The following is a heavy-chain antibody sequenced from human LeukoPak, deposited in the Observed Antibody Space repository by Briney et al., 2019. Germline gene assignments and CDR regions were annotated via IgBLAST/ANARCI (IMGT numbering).Heavy chain of an antibody. V-gene: IGHV3-30*03. CDR3: ARGGTTLGRIREYFPH. CDR1: GFTFSSHW. Sequence: PGGSLRLSCAASGFTFSSHWMSWVRQAPGKGLEWVAVISYDGSKIYYSDSVNGRFTISRDNSKNTLYLQMNSLRAEDTAVYYCARGGTTLGRIREYFPHWGQGTLVIVSS. CDR2: ISYDGSKI. J-gene: IGHJ1*01. D-gene: IGHD1-1*01.